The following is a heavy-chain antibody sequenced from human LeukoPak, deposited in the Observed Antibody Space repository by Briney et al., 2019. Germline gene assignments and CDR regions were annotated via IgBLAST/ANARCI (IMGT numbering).Heavy chain of an antibody. D-gene: IGHD6-6*01. Sequence: PGGSLRLPCAASGFTVSNNYMSWVRQAPGKGLEWVSVIYTGVSTYYADSVKGRFAISRDNSKNTLYLQMNSLRAEDTGVYYCARVRPHPIIDVWGKGTTVTVSS. CDR1: GFTVSNNY. J-gene: IGHJ6*03. CDR3: ARVRPHPIIDV. CDR2: IYTGVST. V-gene: IGHV3-53*01.